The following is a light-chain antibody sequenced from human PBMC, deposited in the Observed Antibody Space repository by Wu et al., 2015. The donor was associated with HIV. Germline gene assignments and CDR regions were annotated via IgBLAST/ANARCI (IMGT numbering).Light chain of an antibody. CDR3: QQYDSFSCS. CDR2: EAS. Sequence: DIQMAQSPSTLSASVGDRVTITCRASQSISGWLAWYQQKPGKAPKLLIYEASILESGVPSRFSASGSGTEFTLTISSLQPDDSATYYCQQYDSFSCSFGQGTKLEIK. J-gene: IGKJ2*04. V-gene: IGKV1-5*03. CDR1: QSISGW.